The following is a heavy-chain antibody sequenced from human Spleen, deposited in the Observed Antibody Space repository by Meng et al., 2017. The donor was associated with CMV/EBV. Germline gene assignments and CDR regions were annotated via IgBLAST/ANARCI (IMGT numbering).Heavy chain of an antibody. CDR2: MTYDGSSK. Sequence: CAASGFAFRSYAMHWVRQAPGKGLEWVAAMTYDGSSKYYTDSAKGRFTISRDNSKNTLYLQMNSLRAEDTAIYYGARDEGVGSGFAYWGQGTLVTVSS. V-gene: IGHV3-30*04. CDR1: GFAFRSYA. D-gene: IGHD3-10*01. CDR3: ARDEGVGSGFAY. J-gene: IGHJ4*02.